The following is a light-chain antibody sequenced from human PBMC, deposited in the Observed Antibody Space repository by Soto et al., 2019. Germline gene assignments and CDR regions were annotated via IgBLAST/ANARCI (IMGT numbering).Light chain of an antibody. J-gene: IGKJ5*01. CDR1: QGISDY. Sequence: DIQLTQSPSFLSASVGDRVTITCRASQGISDYLAWYQQIPGKAPKLLIHTASTLQSGVPSRFSGSGSGTEFTLTISSLQPEDFATYYCQHRHSYPITFGQGTRLEI. CDR2: TAS. CDR3: QHRHSYPIT. V-gene: IGKV1-9*01.